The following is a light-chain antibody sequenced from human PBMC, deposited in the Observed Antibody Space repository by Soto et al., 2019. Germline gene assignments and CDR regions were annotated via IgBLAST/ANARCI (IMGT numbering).Light chain of an antibody. V-gene: IGLV8-61*01. CDR1: SGSVSTSYY. CDR3: VLYMGSGISI. CDR2: YTN. J-gene: IGLJ2*01. Sequence: QTVVTQEPSFSVSPGGKVTLTCGLTSGSVSTSYYPGWYQQTPGQTPRPLIYYTNTLSSGVPDRFSGSILGNKAALTITGAQADDESDYYCVLYMGSGISIFGGGTKVTVL.